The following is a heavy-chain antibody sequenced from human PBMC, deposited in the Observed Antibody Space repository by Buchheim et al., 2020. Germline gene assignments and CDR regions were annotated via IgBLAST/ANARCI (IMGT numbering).Heavy chain of an antibody. V-gene: IGHV5-51*01. D-gene: IGHD5-12*01. CDR1: GYNFFTHW. CDR3: ARQRVATSPGDY. Sequence: EVQLVQSGAEVKKPGESLKISCKGSGYNFFTHWITWVRQMPGKGLEWVGIIYPDDSDTRYSPSFQGQVTIPADTSTRTAYLQWDSLKASDTAIYYCARQRVATSPGDYWGQGTL. J-gene: IGHJ4*02. CDR2: IYPDDSDT.